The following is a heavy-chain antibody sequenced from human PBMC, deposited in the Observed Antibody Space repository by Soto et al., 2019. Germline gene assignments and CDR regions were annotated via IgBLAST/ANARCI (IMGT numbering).Heavy chain of an antibody. CDR1: GFLFRNYE. CDR3: AKLTYPSDTTGFYYERVSGWIDS. D-gene: IGHD3-22*01. J-gene: IGHJ5*01. Sequence: EVRLVESGGDLVKSGGSLRLSCVGSGFLFRNYEMNWVRQAPGKGLEWLAHISTTGGHVSESDSVKGRFTISRDNTKHTLYLQMNSLRTEDTGVYYCAKLTYPSDTTGFYYERVSGWIDSWGQGTLVTVSS. CDR2: ISTTGGHV. V-gene: IGHV3-48*03.